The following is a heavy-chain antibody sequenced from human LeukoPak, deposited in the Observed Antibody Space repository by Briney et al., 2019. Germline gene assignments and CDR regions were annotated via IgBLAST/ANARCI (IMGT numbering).Heavy chain of an antibody. CDR1: GYTFTSYD. CDR2: MNPNSGNT. V-gene: IGHV1-8*03. Sequence: ASVKVSCKASGYTFTSYDINWVRQATGQGLEWMGWMNPNSGNTGYAQKFQGRVTITTDESTSTAYMELSSLRSEDTAVYYCARDQNYMDVWGKGTTVTVSS. CDR3: ARDQNYMDV. J-gene: IGHJ6*03.